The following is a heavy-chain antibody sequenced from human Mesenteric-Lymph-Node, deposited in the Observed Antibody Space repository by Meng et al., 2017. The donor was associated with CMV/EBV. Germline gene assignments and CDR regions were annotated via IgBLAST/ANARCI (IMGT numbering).Heavy chain of an antibody. CDR1: GFTFTTNA. D-gene: IGHD6-13*01. J-gene: IGHJ4*02. CDR2: ISGSGGST. Sequence: GGSLRLSCAASGFTFTTNAMSWVRQAPGKGLEWVSGISGSGGSTYYADSVKGRFTISRDNSKNTLYLQMNRLRAEDTAVYYCAKVDSGSWYRGFFDYWGQGTLVTVSS. V-gene: IGHV3-23*01. CDR3: AKVDSGSWYRGFFDY.